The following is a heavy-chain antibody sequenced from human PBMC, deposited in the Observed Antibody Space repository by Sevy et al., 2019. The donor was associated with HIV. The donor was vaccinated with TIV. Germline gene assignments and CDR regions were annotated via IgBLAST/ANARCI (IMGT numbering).Heavy chain of an antibody. D-gene: IGHD6-19*01. CDR2: IHYSGRT. CDR3: ARDHGYSNGWFPYYYYYGMDV. Sequence: SETLSLTCSVSGGSISSHSYYWTWIRQHPGKGLEWIGYIHYSGRTYYNPSLKSRVTISLDTSKNQFSLRLRSVRAADTAVYYCARDHGYSNGWFPYYYYYGMDVWGPGTTVTVSS. J-gene: IGHJ6*02. CDR1: GGSISSHSYY. V-gene: IGHV4-31*03.